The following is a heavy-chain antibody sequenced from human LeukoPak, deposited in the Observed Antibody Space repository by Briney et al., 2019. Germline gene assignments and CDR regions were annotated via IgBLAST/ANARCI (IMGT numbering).Heavy chain of an antibody. CDR2: MNPNSGNT. D-gene: IGHD2-2*02. J-gene: IGHJ6*02. Sequence: ASVKVSCKASGYTFTSYDINWVRQATGQGLEWMGWMNPNSGNTGYAQKFQGRVTMTRNTSISTAYMELSSLGSEDTAVYYCASSWIVVVPAAIRWVYGMDVWGQGTTVTVSS. V-gene: IGHV1-8*01. CDR1: GYTFTSYD. CDR3: ASSWIVVVPAAIRWVYGMDV.